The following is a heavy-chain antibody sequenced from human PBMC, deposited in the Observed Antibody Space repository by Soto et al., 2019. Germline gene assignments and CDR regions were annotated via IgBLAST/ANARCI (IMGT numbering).Heavy chain of an antibody. CDR2: ISGSGGST. CDR1: GFTFSSYA. CDR3: AEDHYSSGWYVYYGMDV. Sequence: PGGSLRLSCAASGFTFSSYAMSWVRQAPGKGLEWVSAISGSGGSTYYADSVKGQFTISRDNSKNTLYLQMNSLRAEDTAVYFWAEDHYSSGWYVYYGMDVCGQGTTVTVSS. D-gene: IGHD6-19*01. V-gene: IGHV3-23*01. J-gene: IGHJ6*02.